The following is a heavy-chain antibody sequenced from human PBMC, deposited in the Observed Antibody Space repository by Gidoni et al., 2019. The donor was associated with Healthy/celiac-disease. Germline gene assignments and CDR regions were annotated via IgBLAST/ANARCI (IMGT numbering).Heavy chain of an antibody. D-gene: IGHD1-7*01. CDR3: AKAGSITGTTFVDY. Sequence: EVQLLESGGGLVQPGGSLRLSCAASAFTFSSYAMSWVRQAPGKGLEWVSAISGSGGSTYYADSVKGRFTISRDNSKNTLYLQMNSLRAEDTAVYYCAKAGSITGTTFVDYWGQGTLVTVSS. CDR1: AFTFSSYA. V-gene: IGHV3-23*01. J-gene: IGHJ4*02. CDR2: ISGSGGST.